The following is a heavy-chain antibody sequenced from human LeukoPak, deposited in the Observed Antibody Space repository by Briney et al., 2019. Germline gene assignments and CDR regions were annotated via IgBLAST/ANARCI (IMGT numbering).Heavy chain of an antibody. D-gene: IGHD5-18*01. CDR3: ARDRIQLWSIAEYYFDY. CDR2: INPNSGGT. Sequence: ASVKVSCKASGYTFTGYYMHWVRQAPGQGLEWMGWINPNSGGTNYAQKFQGRVTMTRDTSISAAYMELSRLRSDDTAVYYCARDRIQLWSIAEYYFDYWGQGTLVTVSS. V-gene: IGHV1-2*02. J-gene: IGHJ4*02. CDR1: GYTFTGYY.